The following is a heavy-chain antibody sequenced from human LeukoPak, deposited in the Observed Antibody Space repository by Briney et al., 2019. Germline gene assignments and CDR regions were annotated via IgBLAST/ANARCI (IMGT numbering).Heavy chain of an antibody. CDR1: GFTFSSYE. J-gene: IGHJ4*02. V-gene: IGHV3-48*03. CDR3: ASTRSTSDWYTRGFEY. CDR2: ISSSGSIT. D-gene: IGHD6-19*01. Sequence: TGGSLRLSCAVSGFTFSSYEMNWVRQAPGKGLEWISYISSSGSITFYADSEKGRFTISRDNARNSLFLQMNSLRAEDTAVYYCASTRSTSDWYTRGFEYWGQGTLVTVSS.